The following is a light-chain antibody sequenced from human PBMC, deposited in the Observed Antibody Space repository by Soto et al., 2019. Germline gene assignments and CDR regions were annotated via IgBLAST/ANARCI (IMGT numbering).Light chain of an antibody. Sequence: QSVLTQSSSASGTPGQRITISCSGSSSNFGSNSVNWYQQLAGTAPKVVIYGNNQRPSGVPDRFSGSKSGTSASLVISGLQSDDEADYYCAAWDDNLNGMLFGGGTQLTVL. CDR2: GNN. V-gene: IGLV1-44*01. J-gene: IGLJ2*01. CDR3: AAWDDNLNGML. CDR1: SSNFGSNS.